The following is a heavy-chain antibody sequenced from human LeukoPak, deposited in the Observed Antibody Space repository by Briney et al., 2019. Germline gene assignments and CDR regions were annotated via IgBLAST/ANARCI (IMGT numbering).Heavy chain of an antibody. D-gene: IGHD5-18*01. Sequence: ASVKVSCKASGYTFTSYGITWVRQAPGQGLEWMGWITTYNGNTNYAQKLQGRVTMTTDTSTSTAYMELRSLRSDDTAIYYCARGRGYSYGHYYYSYMDVWGKGTTVTISS. V-gene: IGHV1-18*01. J-gene: IGHJ6*03. CDR3: ARGRGYSYGHYYYSYMDV. CDR2: ITTYNGNT. CDR1: GYTFTSYG.